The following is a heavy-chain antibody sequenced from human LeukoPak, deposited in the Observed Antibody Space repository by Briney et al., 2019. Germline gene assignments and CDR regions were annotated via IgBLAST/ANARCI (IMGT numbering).Heavy chain of an antibody. CDR2: IYYSGST. CDR1: GGSISSYY. Sequence: PSETLSLTCTVSGGSISSYYWSWVRQPPRKGLGWIGYIYYSGSTNYNPSLTSRVTISVDTSKKQFSLKLSSVTAADTAVYYCAREVRGYSYGLNWGQGTLVTVSS. J-gene: IGHJ4*02. D-gene: IGHD5-18*01. CDR3: AREVRGYSYGLN. V-gene: IGHV4-59*01.